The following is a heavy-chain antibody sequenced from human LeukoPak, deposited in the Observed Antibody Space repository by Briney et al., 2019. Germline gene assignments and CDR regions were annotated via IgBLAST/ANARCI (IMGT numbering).Heavy chain of an antibody. CDR3: ARVVGYGDYERSYYYYMDV. J-gene: IGHJ6*03. D-gene: IGHD4-17*01. CDR2: ISSSSSTI. Sequence: PGGSLRLSCAASGFTFSSYSMNWVRQAPGKGLEWVSYISSSSSTIYYADSVKGRFTISRNNAKNSLYLQMNSLRDEDTAVYYCARVVGYGDYERSYYYYMDVWGKGTTVTVSS. CDR1: GFTFSSYS. V-gene: IGHV3-48*02.